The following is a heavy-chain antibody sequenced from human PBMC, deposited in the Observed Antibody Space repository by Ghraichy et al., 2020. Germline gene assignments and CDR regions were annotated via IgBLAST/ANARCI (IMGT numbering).Heavy chain of an antibody. D-gene: IGHD6-19*01. Sequence: GASLRLSCAASGFTFSTYWMTWVRQSPGKGLEWVANIEQDGSEKYYVDSVEGRFTISRDNAKNSLYLQMNSLRPEDTAVYYCAREGMVAGSKGYGMDVWGQGTTVTVSS. J-gene: IGHJ6*02. V-gene: IGHV3-7*01. CDR3: AREGMVAGSKGYGMDV. CDR2: IEQDGSEK. CDR1: GFTFSTYW.